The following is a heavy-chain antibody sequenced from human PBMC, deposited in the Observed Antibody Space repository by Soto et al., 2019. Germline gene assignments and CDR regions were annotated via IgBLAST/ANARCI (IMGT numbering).Heavy chain of an antibody. CDR3: ARVFPDGWVEPGVVRGYLDT. CDR1: VEFFSNYG. Sequence: QVQLVQSGAEVQEPGSSVKVSCKASVEFFSNYGISWVRQAPGQGLEWMGGIIPIFGTISYAEKFQGRVTITADESTNTVYMELCSLRSADTALYYCARVFPDGWVEPGVVRGYLDTWGRGTLVTVSS. V-gene: IGHV1-69*01. CDR2: IIPIFGTI. J-gene: IGHJ4*02. D-gene: IGHD3-3*01.